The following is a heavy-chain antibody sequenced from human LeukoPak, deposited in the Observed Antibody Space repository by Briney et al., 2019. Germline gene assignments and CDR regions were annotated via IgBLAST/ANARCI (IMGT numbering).Heavy chain of an antibody. CDR3: AKGSRSSRPYYFDF. Sequence: GGSLRLSSTASGFTFNKYAMSWVRQAPGKGLEWVSAITGSGDDTYHADSVKGRFTISRDNSQNTLYLQMNSLRAEDTAIYYCAKGSRSSRPYYFDFWGQEILVTVSS. CDR1: GFTFNKYA. J-gene: IGHJ4*02. V-gene: IGHV3-23*01. CDR2: ITGSGDDT. D-gene: IGHD3-10*01.